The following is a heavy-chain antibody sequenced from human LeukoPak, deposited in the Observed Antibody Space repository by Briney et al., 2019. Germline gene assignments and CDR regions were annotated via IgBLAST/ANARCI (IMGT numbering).Heavy chain of an antibody. CDR2: IYWNDDK. Sequence: SGPTLVNPPQPRTLTCTFSGFSRSTSGVGVGWIRQPPGKALEWLALIYWNDDKRYSPSLKSRLTITKDTSKNQVVLTMTNMDPVDTATYYCAHSPYSYGLFDYWGQGTLVTVSS. CDR1: GFSRSTSGVG. CDR3: AHSPYSYGLFDY. V-gene: IGHV2-5*01. D-gene: IGHD5-18*01. J-gene: IGHJ4*02.